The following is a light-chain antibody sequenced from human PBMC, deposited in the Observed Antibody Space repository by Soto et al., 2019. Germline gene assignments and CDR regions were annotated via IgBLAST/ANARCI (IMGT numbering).Light chain of an antibody. CDR2: DVS. Sequence: SVLTQPPAVSGSPWQSVPISCPWTSCDVGGYNYVSWYQQHPGKAPKLIIYDVSKRPSGVPDRFSGSKSGNTASLTISGLQAEDEADYYCCSYAGSRYVFGTGTKVTVL. J-gene: IGLJ1*01. V-gene: IGLV2-11*01. CDR3: CSYAGSRYV. CDR1: SCDVGGYNY.